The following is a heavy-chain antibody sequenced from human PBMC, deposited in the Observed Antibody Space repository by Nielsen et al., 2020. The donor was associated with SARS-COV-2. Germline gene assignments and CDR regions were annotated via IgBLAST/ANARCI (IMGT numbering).Heavy chain of an antibody. D-gene: IGHD6-13*01. CDR3: ARLGTAAGLDY. J-gene: IGHJ4*02. V-gene: IGHV3-21*01. CDR1: GFTFTNYS. Sequence: GGSLRLSCAASGFTFTNYSMNWVRQAPGKGLEWVSSISSSSSYIYYADSVKGRFTISRDNAKNSLYLQMNSLRAEDTAVYYCARLGTAAGLDYWGQGTLVTVSS. CDR2: ISSSSSYI.